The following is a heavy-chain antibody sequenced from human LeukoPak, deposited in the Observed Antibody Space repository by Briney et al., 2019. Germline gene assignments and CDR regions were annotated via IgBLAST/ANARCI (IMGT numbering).Heavy chain of an antibody. V-gene: IGHV3-30*02. D-gene: IGHD4/OR15-4a*01. Sequence: GGSLRLSCAASGFIFSSYGMHWVRQAPDKGLEWVAFIRYDGSRKYYADSVKGRFTISRDNSKDTLYLQMNGLRAEDTAMYYCAKVSLNMVNDAFDIWGQGTMVSVSS. CDR1: GFIFSSYG. CDR2: IRYDGSRK. J-gene: IGHJ3*02. CDR3: AKVSLNMVNDAFDI.